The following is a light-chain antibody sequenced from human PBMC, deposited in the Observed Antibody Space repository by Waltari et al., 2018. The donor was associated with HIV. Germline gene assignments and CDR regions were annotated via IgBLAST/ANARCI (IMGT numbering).Light chain of an antibody. CDR3: AAWDESLNAWV. CDR1: RSNRGSND. V-gene: IGLV1-44*01. CDR2: SNN. Sequence: QSVLPPPPSASGTPGQRVTITCSGSRSNRGSNDVNWYQPVPGTAPKFLMYSNNKRPSGVPDRFSGSKSCTSASLAISGLQSDDEADYYCAAWDESLNAWVFGGGTRLTVL. J-gene: IGLJ3*02.